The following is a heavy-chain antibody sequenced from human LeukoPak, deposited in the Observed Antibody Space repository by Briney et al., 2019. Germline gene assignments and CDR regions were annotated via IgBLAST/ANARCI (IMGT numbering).Heavy chain of an antibody. CDR3: AKSGYNRFDY. V-gene: IGHV3-23*01. D-gene: IGHD5-24*01. J-gene: IGHJ4*02. CDR1: GFTFSSSA. CDR2: ISGRGSGGIT. Sequence: GGSLRLSCAASGFTFSSSAMSWVRQAPGKGLEWVSNISGRGSGGITYYADSVKGRFTISRDNSKNTLYLQMNSLRAEDTAVYYCAKSGYNRFDYWGQGTLVTVSS.